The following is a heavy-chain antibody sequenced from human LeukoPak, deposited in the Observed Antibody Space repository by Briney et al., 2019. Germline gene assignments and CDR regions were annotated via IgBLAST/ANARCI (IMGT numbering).Heavy chain of an antibody. CDR1: GYTFTSYG. CDR3: AREGGRAARRKGDAFDI. D-gene: IGHD6-6*01. Sequence: ASVKVSCKASGYTFTSYGISWVRQAPGQGLEWMGWISAYNGNTNYAQKLQGRVTKTIDTSTSTAYMELRSLRSDDTAVYYCAREGGRAARRKGDAFDIWGQGTMVTVSS. V-gene: IGHV1-18*01. CDR2: ISAYNGNT. J-gene: IGHJ3*02.